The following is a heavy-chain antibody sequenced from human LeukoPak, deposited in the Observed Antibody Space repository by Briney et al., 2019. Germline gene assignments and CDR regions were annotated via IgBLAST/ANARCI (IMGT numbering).Heavy chain of an antibody. CDR2: ISGSGGST. CDR3: ARGGGYSYGSFDY. D-gene: IGHD5-18*01. J-gene: IGHJ4*02. V-gene: IGHV3-23*01. CDR1: GFTVSSNS. Sequence: PGGSLRLSCTVSGFTVSSNSMSWVRQAPGKGLEWVSAISGSGGSTYYADSVKGRFTISRDNAKNTLYLQMNSLRAEDTAVYYCARGGGYSYGSFDYWGQGTLVTVSS.